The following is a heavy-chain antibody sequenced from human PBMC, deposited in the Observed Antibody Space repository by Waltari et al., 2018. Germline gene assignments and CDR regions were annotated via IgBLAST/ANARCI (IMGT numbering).Heavy chain of an antibody. V-gene: IGHV3-74*01. CDR2: INRDGSST. Sequence: EVQLVESGGGLVQPGGSLSLYCAASGFTFSSYWMHWVRQAPGKGLVWGSRINRDGSSTSYADPVKGRFTISRDNAKNTLYLQMNRLRAEDTAVYYCARSADRTPAGAFDIWGQGTMVPVSS. CDR3: ARSADRTPAGAFDI. J-gene: IGHJ3*02. CDR1: GFTFSSYW. D-gene: IGHD1-1*01.